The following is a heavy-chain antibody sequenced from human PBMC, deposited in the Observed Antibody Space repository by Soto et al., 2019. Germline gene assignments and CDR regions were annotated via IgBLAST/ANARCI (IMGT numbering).Heavy chain of an antibody. CDR2: MYSSGST. V-gene: IGHV4-30-4*01. CDR1: GGAINSDYYY. CDR3: VIGTDCATVDACHRYFDS. J-gene: IGHJ4*02. D-gene: IGHD2-15*01. Sequence: QVRLQESGPGLVKSSQTLSLTCSVSGGAINSDYYYWGWVRQPPGKGLEWIGYMYSSGSTYSNPSLKSPVPLSVDTSQNHFSLSLTSVTAADTAVYFCVIGTDCATVDACHRYFDSWGQGIPVTVSS.